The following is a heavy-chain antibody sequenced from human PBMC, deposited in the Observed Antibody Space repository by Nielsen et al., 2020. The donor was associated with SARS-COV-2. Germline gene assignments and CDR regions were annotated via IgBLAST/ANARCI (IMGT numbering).Heavy chain of an antibody. V-gene: IGHV4-34*01. Sequence: SETLSLTCAVYGGSFSGYYWSWIHQSPGKGLEWIGEIDQSGGNNYNPSLKNRVTISEETSKNQFSLRLTSVTAADTAVYYCARGRLEINMMLVVMTGAANYFDSWGQETLVTVSS. J-gene: IGHJ4*02. CDR2: IDQSGGN. D-gene: IGHD3-22*01. CDR1: GGSFSGYY. CDR3: ARGRLEINMMLVVMTGAANYFDS.